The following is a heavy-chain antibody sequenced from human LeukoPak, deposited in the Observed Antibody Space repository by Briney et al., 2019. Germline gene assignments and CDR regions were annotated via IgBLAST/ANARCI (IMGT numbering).Heavy chain of an antibody. CDR1: GFTFSSYE. D-gene: IGHD3-10*02. J-gene: IGHJ6*04. CDR2: ISSSGSTI. V-gene: IGHV3-48*03. Sequence: GGSLRLSCGASGFTFSSYEMNWVRQAPGKGLEWVSYISSSGSTIYYADSVKGRFTISRDNAKNSLYLQMNSLRAEDTAVYYCTELGITMIGGVWGKGTTVTISS. CDR3: TELGITMIGGV.